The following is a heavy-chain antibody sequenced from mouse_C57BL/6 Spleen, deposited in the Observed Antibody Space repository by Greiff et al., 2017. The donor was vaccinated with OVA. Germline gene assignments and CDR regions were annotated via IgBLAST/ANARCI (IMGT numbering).Heavy chain of an antibody. CDR1: GYTFTSYT. CDR2: INPSSGYT. D-gene: IGHD1-1*01. Sequence: VQVVESGAELARPGASVKMSCKASGYTFTSYTMHWVKQRPGQGLEWIGYINPSSGYTKYNQKFKDKATLTADKSSSTAYMQLSSLTSEDSAVYYCARHPYGSSYDYYAMDYWGQGTSVTVSS. J-gene: IGHJ4*01. V-gene: IGHV1-4*01. CDR3: ARHPYGSSYDYYAMDY.